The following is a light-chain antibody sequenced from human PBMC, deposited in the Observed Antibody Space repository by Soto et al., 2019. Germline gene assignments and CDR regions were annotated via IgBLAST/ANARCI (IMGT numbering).Light chain of an antibody. CDR3: AAWDDTLKGPV. J-gene: IGLJ3*02. CDR2: ANS. V-gene: IGLV1-44*01. CDR1: DSNIGINT. Sequence: QSVLTQPPSASGTPGQTVTISCFGGDSNIGINTVNWYQQVPGSAPKLLIYANSQRASGVPDRLSASQSGTSASLAISGLQTEDEAEYFCAAWDDTLKGPVFGGGTKVTVL.